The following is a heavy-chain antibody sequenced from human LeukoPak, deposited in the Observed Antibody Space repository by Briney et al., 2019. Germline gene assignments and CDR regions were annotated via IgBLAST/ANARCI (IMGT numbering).Heavy chain of an antibody. D-gene: IGHD5-24*01. CDR3: ARGGWAYKFDL. J-gene: IGHJ4*02. Sequence: QPGGSLRLSCAASGFTLSIYWMHGVRQVPGKGLVWVSRIHSDGSSTNYADSVKGRFTISRDNAKNTLYLQMNSLRDEDMAVYYCARGGWAYKFDLWGQGTLVTVSS. CDR2: IHSDGSST. V-gene: IGHV3-74*01. CDR1: GFTLSIYW.